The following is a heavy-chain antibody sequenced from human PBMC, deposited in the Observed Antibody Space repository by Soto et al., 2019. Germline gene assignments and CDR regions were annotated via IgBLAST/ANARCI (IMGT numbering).Heavy chain of an antibody. V-gene: IGHV1-2*02. Sequence: ASVKVSCKASGYTFTGYYMHWVRQAPGQGLEWMGWINPNSGGTNYAQKFQGRVTMTRDTSISTAYMELSRLRSDDTAVYYCARGYPSGYYYGSGGYRTPFDYWGQGTLVTVSS. D-gene: IGHD3-10*01. CDR1: GYTFTGYY. CDR2: INPNSGGT. J-gene: IGHJ4*02. CDR3: ARGYPSGYYYGSGGYRTPFDY.